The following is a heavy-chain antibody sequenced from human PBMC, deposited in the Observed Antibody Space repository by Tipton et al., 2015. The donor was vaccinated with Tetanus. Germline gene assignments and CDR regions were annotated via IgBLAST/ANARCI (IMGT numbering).Heavy chain of an antibody. CDR1: GYSFTSYW. CDR3: ARRGAVAGTSRGGYYYYGMDV. CDR2: IYPGDSDT. Sequence: VQLVQSGAEVKKPGESLKISCKGSGYSFTSYWIGWVRQMPGKGLEWMGIIYPGDSDTRYSPSFQGRVTISADKSISTAYRQWSSLKASDTAMYYCARRGAVAGTSRGGYYYYGMDVWGQGTTVTVSS. J-gene: IGHJ6*02. D-gene: IGHD6-19*01. V-gene: IGHV5-51*01.